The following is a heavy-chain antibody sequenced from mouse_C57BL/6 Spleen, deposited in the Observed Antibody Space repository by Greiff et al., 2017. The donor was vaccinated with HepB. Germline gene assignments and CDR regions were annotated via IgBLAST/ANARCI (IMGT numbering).Heavy chain of an antibody. D-gene: IGHD1-1*01. CDR3: ARSGKTTVPHFDV. V-gene: IGHV1-52*01. CDR1: GYTFTSYW. CDR2: IDPSDSET. Sequence: VQLQQPGAELVRPGSSVKLSCKASGYTFTSYWMHWVKQRPIQGLEWIGNIDPSDSETHYNQKFKDKATLTVDKSSSTAYMQLSSLTSEDSAVYYCARSGKTTVPHFDVWGTGTTVTVSS. J-gene: IGHJ1*03.